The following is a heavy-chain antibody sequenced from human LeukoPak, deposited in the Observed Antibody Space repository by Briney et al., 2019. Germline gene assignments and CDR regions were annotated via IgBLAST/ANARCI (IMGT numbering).Heavy chain of an antibody. V-gene: IGHV3-53*01. J-gene: IGHJ4*02. CDR1: GFTVSSNY. D-gene: IGHD5-12*01. CDR2: IYRVGST. Sequence: GGSLRLSCAASGFTVSSNYMSWLRQAPGKGLEWVSIIYRVGSTYYADSVKGRFTISRDNSKNTLFLQMNSLRAEDTAVYYCARIYSGYDSHFDYWGQGTLVTVSS. CDR3: ARIYSGYDSHFDY.